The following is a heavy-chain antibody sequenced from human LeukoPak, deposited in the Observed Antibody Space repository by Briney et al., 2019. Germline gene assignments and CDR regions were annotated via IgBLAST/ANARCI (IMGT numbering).Heavy chain of an antibody. J-gene: IGHJ4*02. V-gene: IGHV3-30*04. CDR3: ARDLGGSYYGY. D-gene: IGHD1-26*01. CDR2: ISYDGSNK. CDR1: GFTFSSYA. Sequence: GSLRLSCAASGFTFSSYAMHWVRQAPGKGLEWVAVISYDGSNKYYADSVKGRFTISRDNSKNTLYLQMNSLRAEDTAVYYCARDLGGSYYGYWGQGTLVTVSS.